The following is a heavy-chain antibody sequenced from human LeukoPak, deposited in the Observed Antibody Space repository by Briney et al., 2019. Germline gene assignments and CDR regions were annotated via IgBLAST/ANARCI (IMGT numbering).Heavy chain of an antibody. CDR1: GGTFSSYA. Sequence: ASVKVSCKASGGTFSSYAISWVRQAPGQGLEWMGIINPSGGSTSYAQKFQGRVTMTRDTSTSTVYMELSSLRSEDTAVYYCAREIHDVTRVATKGDDAFDTWGQGTMVTVSS. D-gene: IGHD5-12*01. J-gene: IGHJ3*02. V-gene: IGHV1-46*01. CDR2: INPSGGST. CDR3: AREIHDVTRVATKGDDAFDT.